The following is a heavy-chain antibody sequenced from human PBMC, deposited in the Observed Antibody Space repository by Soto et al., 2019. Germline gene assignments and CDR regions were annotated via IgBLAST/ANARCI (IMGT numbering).Heavy chain of an antibody. CDR3: ARDFGGP. D-gene: IGHD1-26*01. V-gene: IGHV3-7*05. J-gene: IGHJ5*02. CDR2: IKEDGSEK. Sequence: GGSLRLSCTASGFTFSSYWMNWVRQAPGRGLEWVGNIKEDGSEKFYVDSVKGRFTISRDNAKNSLYLDMNSLRVEDTAIYFCARDFGGPWGQGTLVTVSS. CDR1: GFTFSSYW.